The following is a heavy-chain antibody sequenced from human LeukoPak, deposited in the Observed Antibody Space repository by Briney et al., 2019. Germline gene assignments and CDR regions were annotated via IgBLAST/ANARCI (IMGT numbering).Heavy chain of an antibody. V-gene: IGHV1-3*01. J-gene: IGHJ4*02. CDR2: INAGNGNT. D-gene: IGHD4-17*01. CDR3: ARDRVTTNLRRLHFDY. CDR1: GYTFTSYA. Sequence: ASVKVSCKASGYTFTSYAMHWVRQAPGQRLEWMGWINAGNGNTKYSQKFQGRVIITRDTSASTAYMELSSLRSEDTAVYYCARDRVTTNLRRLHFDYWGQGTLVTVSS.